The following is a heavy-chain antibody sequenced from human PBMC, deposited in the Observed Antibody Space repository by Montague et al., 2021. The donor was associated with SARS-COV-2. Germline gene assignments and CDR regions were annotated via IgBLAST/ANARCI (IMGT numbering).Heavy chain of an antibody. V-gene: IGHV4-34*01. J-gene: IGHJ6*02. CDR2: INQSGRT. CDR3: ARVRYYGSGTSLGMDV. Sequence: SETLSLTCAVYGGSFSGYYWSWIRQPPEKGLEWIGEINQSGRTNNNPSLKSRVTISVDTSKNQFSLKLSSVTAADTAVYYCARVRYYGSGTSLGMDVWGQGTTVTVSS. D-gene: IGHD3-10*01. CDR1: GGSFSGYY.